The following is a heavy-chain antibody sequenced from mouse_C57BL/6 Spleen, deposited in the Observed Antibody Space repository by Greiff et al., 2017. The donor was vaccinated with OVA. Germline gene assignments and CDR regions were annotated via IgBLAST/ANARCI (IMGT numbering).Heavy chain of an antibody. J-gene: IGHJ2*01. CDR2: ITNGGGST. Sequence: EVQLMQSGGGLVQPGGSLKLSCAASGFTFSDYYMYWVRQTPEKRLEWVAYITNGGGSTYYPDTVKGRCTIARDNAKNTLYLQMSRLKSEDTAMYYCAGGDYDEGFDYWGQGTTLTVSS. V-gene: IGHV5-12*01. CDR3: AGGDYDEGFDY. D-gene: IGHD2-4*01. CDR1: GFTFSDYY.